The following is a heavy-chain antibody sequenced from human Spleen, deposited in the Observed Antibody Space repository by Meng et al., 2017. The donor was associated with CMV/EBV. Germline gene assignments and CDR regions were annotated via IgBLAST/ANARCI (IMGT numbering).Heavy chain of an antibody. CDR3: ARVPSPRGTYFDY. J-gene: IGHJ4*02. CDR1: GGSFSGYY. D-gene: IGHD3-16*01. CDR2: INHSGST. Sequence: CAVYGGSFSGYYWNWIRQPPGKGLEWIGEINHSGSTNYTPSLKSRVTISLDTSKNQFSLKLSSVTAADTAVYYCARVPSPRGTYFDYWGQGTLVTVSS. V-gene: IGHV4-34*01.